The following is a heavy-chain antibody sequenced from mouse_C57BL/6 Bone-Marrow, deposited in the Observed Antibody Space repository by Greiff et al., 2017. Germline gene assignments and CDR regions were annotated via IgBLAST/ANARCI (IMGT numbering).Heavy chain of an antibody. CDR1: GYTFTSSG. CDR3: ARRGYNWDRDY. Sequence: QVQLQQSGAELARPGASVKLSCKASGYTFTSSGISWVKQRTGQGLEWIGEIYPRSGNTYYNEKFKGKATLTADKSSSTAYMELRSLTSEDSAVYFCARRGYNWDRDYWGQGTTLTVSS. D-gene: IGHD4-1*01. CDR2: IYPRSGNT. V-gene: IGHV1-81*01. J-gene: IGHJ2*01.